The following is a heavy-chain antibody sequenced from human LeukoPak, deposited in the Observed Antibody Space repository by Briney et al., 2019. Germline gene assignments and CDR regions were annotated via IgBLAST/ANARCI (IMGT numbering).Heavy chain of an antibody. J-gene: IGHJ4*02. CDR3: AKDLRGYGGNSYFDY. D-gene: IGHD4-23*01. CDR2: ISGSGGST. Sequence: GGSLRLSCAASGFTFSSYAMSWVRQAPGKGLEWVSAISGSGGSTYYADSVKGRCTISRDNSKTTLYLKMNRLRAEDTAVYYCAKDLRGYGGNSYFDYWGQGTLVTVSS. CDR1: GFTFSSYA. V-gene: IGHV3-23*01.